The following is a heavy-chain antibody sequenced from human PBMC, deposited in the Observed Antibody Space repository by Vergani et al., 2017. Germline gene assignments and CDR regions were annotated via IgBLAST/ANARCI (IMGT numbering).Heavy chain of an antibody. D-gene: IGHD6-19*01. CDR3: ARGLARRGMGQWLVLWWFDR. V-gene: IGHV4-61*02. CDR2: IYTSGST. CDR1: GGSISSGSYY. Sequence: QVQLQESGPGLVKPSQTLSLTCTVSGGSISSGSYYWSWIRQPAGKGLEWIGRIYTSGSTNYNPSLKSRVTISVDTSKNQFSLKLSSVTAAATAVYYCARGLARRGMGQWLVLWWFDRWGQGTLVTVSS. J-gene: IGHJ5*02.